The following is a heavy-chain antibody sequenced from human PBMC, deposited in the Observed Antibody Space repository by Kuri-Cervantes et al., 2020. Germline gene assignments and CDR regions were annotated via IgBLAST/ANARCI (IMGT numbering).Heavy chain of an antibody. CDR3: ARGGSSREFDY. Sequence: WVRQAPGKGLEWIGSIYYSGSTYYNPSLKSRVTISVDTSKNQCSLKLSSVTAADTAVYYCARGGSSREFDYWGQGTLVTVSS. D-gene: IGHD3-10*01. V-gene: IGHV4-39*07. J-gene: IGHJ4*02. CDR2: IYYSGST.